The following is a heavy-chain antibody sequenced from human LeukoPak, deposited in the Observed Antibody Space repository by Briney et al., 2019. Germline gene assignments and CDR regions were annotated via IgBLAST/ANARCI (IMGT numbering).Heavy chain of an antibody. CDR2: IYTSGST. D-gene: IGHD3-10*01. Sequence: SETLSLTCTVSGGSISSGSYYWSGIRQPAGKGLEWIGRIYTSGSTNYNPSLKSRVTISVDTPKNQFSLKLSSVTAADTAVYYCARGYGSGSRLDYWGQGTLVTVSS. CDR3: ARGYGSGSRLDY. J-gene: IGHJ4*02. CDR1: GGSISSGSYY. V-gene: IGHV4-61*02.